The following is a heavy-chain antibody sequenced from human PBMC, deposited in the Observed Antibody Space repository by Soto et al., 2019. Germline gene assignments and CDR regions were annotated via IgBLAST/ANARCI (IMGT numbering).Heavy chain of an antibody. D-gene: IGHD2-2*01. J-gene: IGHJ6*03. Sequence: GGSLRLSCAASGFTVSSNYMSGVRQAPGKGLEWVSVIYSGGSTYYADSVKGRFTISRHNSKNTLYLQMNSLRAEDTAVYYCARVRIVVVPAAIRDYSYYMDVWGKGTTVTVSS. V-gene: IGHV3-53*04. CDR2: IYSGGST. CDR3: ARVRIVVVPAAIRDYSYYMDV. CDR1: GFTVSSNY.